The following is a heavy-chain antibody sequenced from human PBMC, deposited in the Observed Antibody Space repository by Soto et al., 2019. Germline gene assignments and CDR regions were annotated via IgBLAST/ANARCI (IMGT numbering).Heavy chain of an antibody. CDR3: ARDYGGNSNFDY. J-gene: IGHJ4*02. CDR2: ISAYNGNT. Sequence: EASVKVSCKASGDTFSSYAISWVRQAPGQGLEWMGWISAYNGNTNYAQKLQGRVTMTTDTSTSTAYMELRSLRSDDTAVYYCARDYGGNSNFDYWGQGTLVTVSS. CDR1: GDTFSSYA. V-gene: IGHV1-18*01. D-gene: IGHD4-17*01.